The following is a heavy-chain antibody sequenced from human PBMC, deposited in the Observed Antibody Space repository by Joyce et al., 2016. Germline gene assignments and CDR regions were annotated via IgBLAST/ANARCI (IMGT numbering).Heavy chain of an antibody. D-gene: IGHD2-21*01. V-gene: IGHV3-33*01. Sequence: QVQLVESGGGVVQPGRSLRLSCETFGFTFNNYGMHWVRQVPGKGLGWVAVIGYDGNNEYYADSVKGRFTISRDISKSTLYLQMNSLRVEDTAVYFCARDLEVVIASNEGFDIWGQGTLVTVSS. CDR3: ARDLEVVIASNEGFDI. J-gene: IGHJ3*02. CDR1: GFTFNNYG. CDR2: IGYDGNNE.